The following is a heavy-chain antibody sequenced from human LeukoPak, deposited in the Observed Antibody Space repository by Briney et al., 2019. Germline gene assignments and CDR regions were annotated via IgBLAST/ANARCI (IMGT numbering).Heavy chain of an antibody. CDR3: ARVDEGRNGVTVGY. D-gene: IGHD2-8*01. J-gene: IGHJ4*02. CDR2: ISSSSGYT. CDR1: GFTFSDYY. V-gene: IGHV3-11*06. Sequence: PGGSLRLSCAASGFTFSDYYMSWIRQAPGKGLEWVSCISSSSGYTNYADSVRGRFTISRDNAKNSLYLQMNSLRAEDTAVYYCARVDEGRNGVTVGYWGQGTLVTVSS.